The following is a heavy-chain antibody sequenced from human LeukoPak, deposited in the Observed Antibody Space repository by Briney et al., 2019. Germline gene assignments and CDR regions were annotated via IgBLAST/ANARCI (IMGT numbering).Heavy chain of an antibody. CDR1: GGSISSSSYY. Sequence: PSETLSLTCTVSGGSISSSSYYWGWIRQPPGKGLEWIGSIYYSGSTYYNPSLKSRVTISVDTSENQFSLKLSSVTAADTAVYYCARGAREVVNYWGQGTLVTVSS. CDR3: ARGAREVVNY. V-gene: IGHV4-39*01. J-gene: IGHJ4*02. D-gene: IGHD3-22*01. CDR2: IYYSGST.